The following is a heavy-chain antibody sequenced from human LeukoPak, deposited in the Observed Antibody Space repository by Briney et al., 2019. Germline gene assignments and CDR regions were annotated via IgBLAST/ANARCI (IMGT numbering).Heavy chain of an antibody. J-gene: IGHJ4*02. Sequence: GASVKVSCKASGYTFTGYYLHWVRQAPGQGLEWMGWINPNSGDTNYAQKFQGRVTMTRDTSISTAYMELSRLRSDDTAVYYCARGDGYYYDSSGYPAGYWGQGTLVTVSS. V-gene: IGHV1-2*02. CDR3: ARGDGYYYDSSGYPAGY. CDR2: INPNSGDT. D-gene: IGHD3-22*01. CDR1: GYTFTGYY.